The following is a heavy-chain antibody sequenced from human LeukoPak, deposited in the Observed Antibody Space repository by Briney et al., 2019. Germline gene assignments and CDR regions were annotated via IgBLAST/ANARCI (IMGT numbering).Heavy chain of an antibody. Sequence: GGSLRLSCAASGFTFSSYAMGWVRPAPGKGLEWVSAISGSGGSTYYADSVKGRFTISRDNSKNTLYLQMNSLRAEDTAVYYCAKDCSGGSCYGGGDYWGQGTLVTVSS. CDR2: ISGSGGST. CDR3: AKDCSGGSCYGGGDY. J-gene: IGHJ4*02. V-gene: IGHV3-23*01. D-gene: IGHD2-15*01. CDR1: GFTFSSYA.